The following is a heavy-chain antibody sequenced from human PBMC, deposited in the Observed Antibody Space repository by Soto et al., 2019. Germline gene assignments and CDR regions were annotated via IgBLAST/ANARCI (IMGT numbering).Heavy chain of an antibody. V-gene: IGHV3-7*04. J-gene: IGHJ4*02. Sequence: EVQLVESGGGLVQPGGSLRLSCAASGFTFSNFWMNWVRQAPGRGLEWLAIIRQDGSEDLYVDSLKDRFTISRDNAKNSLYLQINSLRAEDTAVYYCAGGSGWLIDHXGQGTLVTVSS. CDR2: IRQDGSED. CDR1: GFTFSNFW. D-gene: IGHD3-10*01. CDR3: AGGSGWLIDH.